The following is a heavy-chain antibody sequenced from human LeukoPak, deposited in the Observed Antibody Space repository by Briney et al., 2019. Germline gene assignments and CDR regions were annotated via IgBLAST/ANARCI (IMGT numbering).Heavy chain of an antibody. D-gene: IGHD3-10*02. Sequence: GGSLRLSCAASAFSLNAYNMNWVRQAPGKGLEWVSSISYTGTYIYYADSVKGRFTISRDNAQNSLYLQMNSLRAEDTAIYYCATYSRLNAREFQCWGQGTVVTVSS. CDR2: ISYTGTYI. J-gene: IGHJ1*01. V-gene: IGHV3-21*04. CDR3: ATYSRLNAREFQC. CDR1: AFSLNAYN.